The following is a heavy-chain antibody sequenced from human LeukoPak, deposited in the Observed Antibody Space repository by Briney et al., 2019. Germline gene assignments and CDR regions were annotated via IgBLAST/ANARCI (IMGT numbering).Heavy chain of an antibody. D-gene: IGHD3-3*01. CDR2: IKEDGSDK. Sequence: GGSLRLSWLASGFTFSNSWMRWGRQAPGGGLEWGANIKEDGSDKQYVDSVRGRFTISRDNAKKSVSLQMDGLRAEDTGVYHCVRESDVWSGPGIGRPLDVWGNGTTVTVSS. CDR1: GFTFSNSW. J-gene: IGHJ6*04. V-gene: IGHV3-7*01. CDR3: VRESDVWSGPGIGRPLDV.